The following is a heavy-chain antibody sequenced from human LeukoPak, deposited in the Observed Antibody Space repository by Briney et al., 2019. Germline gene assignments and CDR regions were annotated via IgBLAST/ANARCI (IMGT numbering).Heavy chain of an antibody. D-gene: IGHD4-23*01. CDR1: GGSFSGYY. V-gene: IGHV4-34*01. CDR2: INHSGST. Sequence: SETLSLTCAVYGGSFSGYYWSWIRQPPGKGLEWIGEINHSGSTYYNPSLKSRFTISVDTSNNQFSLTLSSVTAADTAVYYCARHSDYVGDSSLDTDAFDVWGRGTMVTVS. CDR3: ARHSDYVGDSSLDTDAFDV. J-gene: IGHJ3*01.